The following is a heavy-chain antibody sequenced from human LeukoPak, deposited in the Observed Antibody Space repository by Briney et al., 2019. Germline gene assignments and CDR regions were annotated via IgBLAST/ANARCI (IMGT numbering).Heavy chain of an antibody. V-gene: IGHV4-34*01. CDR1: GGSFSGYY. CDR2: INHSGST. CDR3: ASLYRRTRLDY. Sequence: PSETLSLTCAVYGGSFSGYYWSWIRQPPGKGLEWIGEINHSGSTNYNPSLKSRVTISVDTSKNQFSLKLSSVTAADTAVYYCASLYRRTRLDYWAREPWSPSPQ. D-gene: IGHD3-16*02. J-gene: IGHJ4*02.